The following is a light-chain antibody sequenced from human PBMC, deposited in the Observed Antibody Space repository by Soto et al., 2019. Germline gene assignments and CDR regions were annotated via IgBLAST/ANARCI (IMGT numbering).Light chain of an antibody. V-gene: IGKV1-39*01. J-gene: IGKJ3*01. CDR2: AAS. CDR1: QSISSY. Sequence: DIQMTQSPSSLSASVGDRVTITCRASQSISSYLNWYQQKPGKDPKLLIYAASSLQSGVPSRFSGSGSGTDFTLTISSLQPEDFATYYCQQSDTTPRTFGPGNKVYIK. CDR3: QQSDTTPRT.